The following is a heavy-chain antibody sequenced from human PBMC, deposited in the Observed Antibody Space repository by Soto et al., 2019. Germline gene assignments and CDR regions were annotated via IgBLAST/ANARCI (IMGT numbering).Heavy chain of an antibody. J-gene: IGHJ6*03. D-gene: IGHD7-27*01. CDR3: ARDLSWGSNWYYYMDV. CDR1: GFILSDCA. Sequence: EVQLVESGGGLVQPGGSLRLSCATSGFILSDCAMNWVRQAPGKGLEWVSYISSSSSVIDYADSVKGRFTVSRDNARNSLYLQMNSMRAEDTEVYYCARDLSWGSNWYYYMDVWGKGTTVTVS. V-gene: IGHV3-48*01. CDR2: ISSSSSVI.